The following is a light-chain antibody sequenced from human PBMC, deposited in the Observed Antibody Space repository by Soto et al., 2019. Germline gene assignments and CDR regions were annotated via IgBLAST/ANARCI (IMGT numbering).Light chain of an antibody. V-gene: IGKV3-15*01. CDR1: QSVRSN. Sequence: IVMTQSPATLSVSPGERATLSCRASQSVRSNLAWYQQRPGQAPRPLIYGASTRASGIPARFSGSGSGTEFTLTISSLQSEDFAVYYCQQYDNWKTFGQGTKVDIK. CDR2: GAS. J-gene: IGKJ1*01. CDR3: QQYDNWKT.